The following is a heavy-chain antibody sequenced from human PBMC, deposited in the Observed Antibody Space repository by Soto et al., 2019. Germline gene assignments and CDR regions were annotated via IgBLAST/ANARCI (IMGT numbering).Heavy chain of an antibody. CDR2: ISSSSSYI. D-gene: IGHD6-19*01. CDR1: GFTFSSYS. V-gene: IGHV3-21*01. Sequence: EVQLVESGGGLVKPGGSLRLSCAASGFTFSSYSMNWVRQAPGKGLEWVSSISSSSSYIYYADSVKGRFTISRDNAKNSLYLQMNSLRAEDTAVYYCARDFIAVAGKGDYWVQGTLVTVSS. J-gene: IGHJ4*02. CDR3: ARDFIAVAGKGDY.